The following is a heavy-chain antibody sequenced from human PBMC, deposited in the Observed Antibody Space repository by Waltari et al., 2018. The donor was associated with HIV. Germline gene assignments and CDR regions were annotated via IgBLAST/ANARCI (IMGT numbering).Heavy chain of an antibody. J-gene: IGHJ4*02. Sequence: QVQLQQWGAGLLKPSETLSLTCAVYGGSFSDYYWRWIRQPPGKGLEWIGEINHSGSTNYNPSLNSRVTISVDTSKNQFSLKLSSVTAADTAVYYCARGGNYCRSGSYYKLDYWGQGTLVTVSS. CDR2: INHSGST. CDR3: ARGGNYCRSGSYYKLDY. CDR1: GGSFSDYY. D-gene: IGHD3-10*01. V-gene: IGHV4-34*01.